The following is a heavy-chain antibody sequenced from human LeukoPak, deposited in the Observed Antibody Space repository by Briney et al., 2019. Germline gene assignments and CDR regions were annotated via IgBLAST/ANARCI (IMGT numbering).Heavy chain of an antibody. CDR1: GFTFSSYW. V-gene: IGHV3-7*01. D-gene: IGHD3-3*01. Sequence: GGSLRLSCAASGFTFSSYWMNWVRQAPGKGLEWVANIKEDGSEKYYVDSVKGRFTIPRDNAKNLLHLQMNSLRAEDTAVYYCARDRNTDFWSGYYTNYFDYWGQGTLVTVSA. CDR2: IKEDGSEK. CDR3: ARDRNTDFWSGYYTNYFDY. J-gene: IGHJ4*02.